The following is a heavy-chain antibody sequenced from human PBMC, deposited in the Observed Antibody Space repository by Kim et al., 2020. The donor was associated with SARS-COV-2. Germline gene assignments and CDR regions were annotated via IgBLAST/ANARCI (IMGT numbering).Heavy chain of an antibody. Sequence: SETLSLTCAVYGGSFSGYYWSWIRQPPGKGLEWIGEINHSGSTNYNPSLKSRVTISVDTSKNQFSLKLSSVTAADTAVYYCARGWRRGYSSSQINWFDPWGQGTLVTVSS. D-gene: IGHD6-13*01. CDR3: ARGWRRGYSSSQINWFDP. J-gene: IGHJ5*02. V-gene: IGHV4-34*01. CDR1: GGSFSGYY. CDR2: INHSGST.